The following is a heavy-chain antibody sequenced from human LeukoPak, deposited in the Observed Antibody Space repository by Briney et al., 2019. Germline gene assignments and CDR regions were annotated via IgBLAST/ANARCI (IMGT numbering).Heavy chain of an antibody. CDR2: ISGYNGNT. V-gene: IGHV1-18*01. CDR1: GYTFTTYG. CDR3: ARDINYDSSGRLRY. J-gene: IGHJ4*02. Sequence: GASVKVSCKASGYTFTTYGITWVRQAPGQGLEWMGWISGYNGNTNYAQKLQDRVTMTTDTSTRTAYMELSRLRSDDTAVYYCARDINYDSSGRLRYWGQGTLVTVSS. D-gene: IGHD3-22*01.